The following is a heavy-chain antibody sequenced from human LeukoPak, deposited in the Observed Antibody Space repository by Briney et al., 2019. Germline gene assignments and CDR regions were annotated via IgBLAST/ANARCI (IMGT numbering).Heavy chain of an antibody. V-gene: IGHV1-3*01. CDR3: AGFRTGHNDAFDI. D-gene: IGHD1-14*01. Sequence: ASVKVSCKASGYTFTSYAMHWVRQAPGQRLEWMGWINAGNGNTKYSQKFQGRVTITRDTSASTAYMELSSLRSEDTAVYYCAGFRTGHNDAFDIWGQGTMVTVSS. CDR1: GYTFTSYA. J-gene: IGHJ3*02. CDR2: INAGNGNT.